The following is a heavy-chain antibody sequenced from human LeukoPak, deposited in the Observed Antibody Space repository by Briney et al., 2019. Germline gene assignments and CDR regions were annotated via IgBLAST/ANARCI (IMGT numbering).Heavy chain of an antibody. CDR1: GFTFSSYE. V-gene: IGHV3-48*03. CDR2: ISSSGSII. J-gene: IGHJ4*02. Sequence: GGSLRLSCAASGFTFSSYEMNWVRQAPGKGLEWVSYISSSGSIIYYADFVKGRFTISRDNAKNSLYLQMNSLRAEDTAVYYCARDPVGATTPDGWGQGALVTVSS. CDR3: ARDPVGATTPDG. D-gene: IGHD1-26*01.